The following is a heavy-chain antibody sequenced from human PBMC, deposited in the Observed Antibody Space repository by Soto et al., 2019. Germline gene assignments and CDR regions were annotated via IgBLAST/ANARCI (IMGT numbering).Heavy chain of an antibody. J-gene: IGHJ5*02. CDR2: FYTSGSA. V-gene: IGHV4-4*07. CDR3: VRTALGINWFDP. Sequence: SETLSLTCTVSGGSISSYYWSWIRQPAGKGLEWIGRFYTSGSAKYNPALKSRVTMSVDTSKNQFSLKLSSVTAADTAVYYCVRTALGINWFDPWGQGTPVTVSS. CDR1: GGSISSYY. D-gene: IGHD1-20*01.